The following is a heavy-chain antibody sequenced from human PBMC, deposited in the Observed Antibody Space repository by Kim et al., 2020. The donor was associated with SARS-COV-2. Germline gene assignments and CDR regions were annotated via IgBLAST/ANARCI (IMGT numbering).Heavy chain of an antibody. J-gene: IGHJ1*01. V-gene: IGHV3-33*03. Sequence: SVRGRFTISRDDSKKTVFLQMSTLRVEDTAVYYCAKGQAVPGGGPLDFWGQGTLVSVSS. D-gene: IGHD6-19*01. CDR3: AKGQAVPGGGPLDF.